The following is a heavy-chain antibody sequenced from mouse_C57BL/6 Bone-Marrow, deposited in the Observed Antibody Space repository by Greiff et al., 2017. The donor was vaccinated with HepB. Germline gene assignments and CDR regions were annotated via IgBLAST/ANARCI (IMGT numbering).Heavy chain of an antibody. D-gene: IGHD3-3*01. J-gene: IGHJ3*01. V-gene: IGHV1-64*01. CDR3: ARDPGVGHRVAWFAY. CDR2: IHPNSGST. CDR1: GYTFTSYW. Sequence: VQLQQSGAELVKPGASVKLSCKASGYTFTSYWMHWVKQRPGQGLEWIGMIHPNSGSTNYNEKFKSKATLTVDKSSSTAYMQLSSLTSEDSAVYYCARDPGVGHRVAWFAYWGQGTLVTVSA.